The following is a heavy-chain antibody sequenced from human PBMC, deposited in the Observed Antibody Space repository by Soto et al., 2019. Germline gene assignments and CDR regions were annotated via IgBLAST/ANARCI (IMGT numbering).Heavy chain of an antibody. J-gene: IGHJ6*02. CDR1: GYSFTSYW. D-gene: IGHD4-4*01. Sequence: GESLKISCKGSGYSFTSYWISWVRQMPGKGLEWMGRIDPSDSYTNYSPSFQGHVTISADKSISTAYLQWSSLKASDTAMYYCARPGLATTVGGRYGMDVWGQGTTVTVSS. CDR3: ARPGLATTVGGRYGMDV. CDR2: IDPSDSYT. V-gene: IGHV5-10-1*01.